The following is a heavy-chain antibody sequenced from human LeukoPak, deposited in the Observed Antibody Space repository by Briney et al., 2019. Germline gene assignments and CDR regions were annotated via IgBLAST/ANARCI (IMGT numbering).Heavy chain of an antibody. V-gene: IGHV1-18*01. CDR1: GYTFTSYG. Sequence: ASVKVSCRASGYTFTSYGISWVRQAPGRGLEWMGWLSASDGNTNYAQKLQGRVTMTTDASTSTVYMELRSLRSDDTAVYYCAKTRNHAFDIWGQGTMVTVSS. CDR2: LSASDGNT. J-gene: IGHJ3*02. D-gene: IGHD1-14*01. CDR3: AKTRNHAFDI.